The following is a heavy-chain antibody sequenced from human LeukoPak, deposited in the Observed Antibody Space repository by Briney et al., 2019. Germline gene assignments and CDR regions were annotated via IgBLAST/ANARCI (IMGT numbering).Heavy chain of an antibody. J-gene: IGHJ4*02. CDR2: IYYSGST. Sequence: PSETLSLTCTVSGGSISSSSYYWGWIRQPPGKGREWIGSIYYSGSTYYNPSLKSRVTISVDTSKNQFSLKLSSVTAADTAVYYCARAQDYYDSSGPSGYWGQGTLVTVSS. D-gene: IGHD3-22*01. CDR1: GGSISSSSYY. CDR3: ARAQDYYDSSGPSGY. V-gene: IGHV4-39*01.